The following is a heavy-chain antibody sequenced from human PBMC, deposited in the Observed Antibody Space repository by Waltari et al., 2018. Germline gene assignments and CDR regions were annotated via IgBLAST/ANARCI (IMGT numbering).Heavy chain of an antibody. V-gene: IGHV3-23*01. D-gene: IGHD3-10*01. CDR3: ARGAFGFT. CDR2: VMRGGGDT. CDR1: GFLFSSFA. J-gene: IGHJ5*02. Sequence: EVQLLESGGGLVQPGGSLRLFCAASGFLFSSFAMSCFRQTPWKGLEWFSSVMRGGGDTHYADSVRGRFTISRDDSKNTLSLQMDSLRGDDTALYYCARGAFGFTCGQGTLVTVSS.